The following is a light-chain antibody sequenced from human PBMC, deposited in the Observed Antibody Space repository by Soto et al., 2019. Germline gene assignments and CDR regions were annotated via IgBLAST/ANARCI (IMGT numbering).Light chain of an antibody. CDR1: QTVNSR. J-gene: IGKJ1*01. CDR3: HQRQSWPRT. V-gene: IGKV3-11*01. Sequence: EIVLTQSPATLSSSPGERAPLSCRASQTVNSRLAWYQHKPGQAHRLLIYHTSNRATGIPARFSGSGSGTDFTPTISSLEPEDFAVYYCHQRQSWPRTVGQGTKVDI. CDR2: HTS.